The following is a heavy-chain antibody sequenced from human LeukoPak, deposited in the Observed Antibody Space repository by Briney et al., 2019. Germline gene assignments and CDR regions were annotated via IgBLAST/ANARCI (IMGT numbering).Heavy chain of an antibody. CDR3: TRRRYYDSVGLDF. Sequence: PSETLSLTCSVSGDSLSGYWWTWLRQPPGKGLEYIGIIYYTGSTNYNPSLGRRVTLSADTSNNQFSLKLTSVTAADTAVYYCTRRRYYDSVGLDFWGRGALVTVSA. D-gene: IGHD3-9*01. V-gene: IGHV4-59*12. J-gene: IGHJ4*02. CDR1: GDSLSGYW. CDR2: IYYTGST.